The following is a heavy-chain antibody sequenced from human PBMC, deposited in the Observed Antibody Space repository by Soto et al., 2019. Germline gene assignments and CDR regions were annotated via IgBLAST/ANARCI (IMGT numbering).Heavy chain of an antibody. V-gene: IGHV3-66*01. CDR2: IRGGGNT. CDR3: VRENYYYGMDV. J-gene: IGHJ6*02. Sequence: EVQLVESGGGLVQPGGSLRLSCAASGFTVSTDWMYWVRQAPGKGLEWVSVIRGGGNTFYADSVEGRFTISRDNSKNTVYHQMNGLRVEDTAMYYCVRENYYYGMDVWGQGTTVTVSS. CDR1: GFTVSTDW.